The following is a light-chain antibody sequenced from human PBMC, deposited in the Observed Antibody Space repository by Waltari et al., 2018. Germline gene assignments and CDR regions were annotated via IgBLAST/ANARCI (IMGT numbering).Light chain of an antibody. CDR1: QSVRSY. CDR2: DAS. V-gene: IGKV3-11*01. Sequence: EIMLTQSPATLSLSPGDRATLSCRASQSVRSYLAWYQQKPGQAPRLLIYDASNRATGIPARFSGSGSGTDFTLTISSLEPEDFAVYYCQQRSNWPPITFGQGTRLEIK. J-gene: IGKJ5*01. CDR3: QQRSNWPPIT.